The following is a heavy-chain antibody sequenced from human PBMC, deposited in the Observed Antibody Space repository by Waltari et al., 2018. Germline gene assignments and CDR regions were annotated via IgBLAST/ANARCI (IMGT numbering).Heavy chain of an antibody. J-gene: IGHJ4*02. CDR2: IYHSGST. V-gene: IGHV4-30-2*01. Sequence: QLQLQESGSGLVKPSQTLSLTCAVSGGSISSGGYYWSWIRQPPGKCLEWIGYIYHSGSTYYNPSLKSRVTISVDRSKNQFSLKLSSVTAADTAVYYCARALGVGFDYWGQGTLVTVSS. CDR3: ARALGVGFDY. CDR1: GGSISSGGYY.